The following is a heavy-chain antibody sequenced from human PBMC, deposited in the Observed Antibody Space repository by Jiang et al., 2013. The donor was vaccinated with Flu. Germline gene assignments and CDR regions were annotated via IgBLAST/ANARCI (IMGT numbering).Heavy chain of an antibody. CDR3: AKYCGAASCYSGFDY. CDR2: ISGSGSDT. CDR1: GFTFSSYV. D-gene: IGHD2-15*01. J-gene: IGHJ4*02. Sequence: VQLVESGGGLVQPGGSLRLSCAASGFTFSSYVMSWVRQAPGKGLEWVSAISGSGSDTWYADSVKGRFTISRDNSKNTLYLQMNSLRAEDTAIYYCAKYCGAASCYSGFDYWGQGTLVTVSS. V-gene: IGHV3-23*04.